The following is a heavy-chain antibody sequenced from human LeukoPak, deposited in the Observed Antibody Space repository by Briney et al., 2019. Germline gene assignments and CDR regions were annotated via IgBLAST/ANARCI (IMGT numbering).Heavy chain of an antibody. CDR1: GFTFSSYG. Sequence: GGSLRLSCAASGFTFSSYGMHWVRQAPGKGLEWVAVISYDGSNKYYADSVKGRFTISRDNSKNTLYLQMNSLRAEDTAVYYCARELYNWNVPNFDYWGQGTPVTVSS. D-gene: IGHD1-1*01. V-gene: IGHV3-30*03. CDR3: ARELYNWNVPNFDY. CDR2: ISYDGSNK. J-gene: IGHJ4*02.